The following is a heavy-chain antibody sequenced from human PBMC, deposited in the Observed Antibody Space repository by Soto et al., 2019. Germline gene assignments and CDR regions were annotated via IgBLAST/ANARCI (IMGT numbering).Heavy chain of an antibody. CDR3: ARSGVCSSTSCPIPFDY. CDR1: GGSINSGGYS. Sequence: SETLSLTCTVSGGSINSGGYSWSWIRQHPGKGLEWIGYIYYSGSSYYNPSLKSRVTISVDTSKNQFSLNLSSVTAADTAVYYCARSGVCSSTSCPIPFDYWGQGTLVTVSS. V-gene: IGHV4-31*03. D-gene: IGHD2-2*01. CDR2: IYYSGSS. J-gene: IGHJ4*02.